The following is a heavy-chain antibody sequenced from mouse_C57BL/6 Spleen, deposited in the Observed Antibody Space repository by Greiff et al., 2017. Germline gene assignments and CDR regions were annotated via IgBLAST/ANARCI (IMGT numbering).Heavy chain of an antibody. CDR1: GYTFTDYE. D-gene: IGHD1-1*01. V-gene: IGHV1-15*01. CDR3: TRKFPITTVVARYFDV. Sequence: VQLQQSGAELVRPGASVTLSCKASGYTFTDYEMHWVKQTPVHGLEWIGAIDPETGGTAYNQKFKGKAILTADKSSSTAYMELRSLTSEYSAVYYWTRKFPITTVVARYFDVWGTGTTVTVSS. CDR2: IDPETGGT. J-gene: IGHJ1*03.